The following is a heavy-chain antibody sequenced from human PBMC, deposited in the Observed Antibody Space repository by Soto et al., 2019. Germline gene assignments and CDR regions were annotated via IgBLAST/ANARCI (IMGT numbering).Heavy chain of an antibody. Sequence: PGGSLRLSCAASGFTFSGSAMHWVRQASGKGLEWVGRIRSKANSYATAYAASVKGRFTISRDDSKNTAYLQMNSLKTEDTAVYYCTRISRDKYSSSSNTYYYGMDVWGQGTTVTVSS. CDR2: IRSKANSYAT. D-gene: IGHD6-6*01. V-gene: IGHV3-73*01. CDR3: TRISRDKYSSSSNTYYYGMDV. CDR1: GFTFSGSA. J-gene: IGHJ6*02.